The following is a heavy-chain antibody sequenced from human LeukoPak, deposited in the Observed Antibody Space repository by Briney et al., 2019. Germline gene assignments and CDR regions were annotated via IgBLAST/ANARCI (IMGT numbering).Heavy chain of an antibody. D-gene: IGHD1-1*01. J-gene: IGHJ4*02. V-gene: IGHV3-53*01. CDR1: GFAVTSYY. CDR2: IFRDGST. CDR3: ATERWND. Sequence: GGSLRLSCAASGFAVTSYYMAWVRQAPGQGLEWVSAIFRDGSTSHADSVKGRFTNSRDNSMNTVYLQMKSLRAEDTAIYYCATERWNDWGQGTLVTVS.